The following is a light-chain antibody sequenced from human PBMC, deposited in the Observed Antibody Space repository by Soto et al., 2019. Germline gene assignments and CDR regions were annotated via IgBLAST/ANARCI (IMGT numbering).Light chain of an antibody. J-gene: IGKJ1*01. V-gene: IGKV1-39*01. Sequence: DIQMTQSPSSLSASVGDRVTITCQASQDIGNYLNWYQQKPGKAPKLLIYETPNMEIGVPSRFSGSGSGTDFALTISSLQPEDFATYYCQQSYITPRTFGQGTKVDIK. CDR2: ETP. CDR3: QQSYITPRT. CDR1: QDIGNY.